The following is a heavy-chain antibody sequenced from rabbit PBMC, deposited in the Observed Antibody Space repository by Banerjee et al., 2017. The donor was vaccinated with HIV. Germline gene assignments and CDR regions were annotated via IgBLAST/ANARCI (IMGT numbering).Heavy chain of an antibody. CDR1: GFSFSSGYY. CDR3: ARSAGVGGLNYGNL. D-gene: IGHD4-2*01. CDR2: IYNGYSGST. Sequence: QEQLVESGGGLVKPEGSLKLSCTASGFSFSSGYYMCWVRQAPGKGLEWITCIYNGYSGSTYYASWAKGRFTISKTSSTTVTLQMTSLTAADTATYFCARSAGVGGLNYGNLWGPGTLVTVS. V-gene: IGHV1S45*01. J-gene: IGHJ4*01.